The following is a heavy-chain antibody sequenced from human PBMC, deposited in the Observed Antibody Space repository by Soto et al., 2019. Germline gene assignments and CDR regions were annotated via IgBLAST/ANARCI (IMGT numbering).Heavy chain of an antibody. J-gene: IGHJ4*02. CDR2: IYYSGTT. Sequence: QVQLQESGPGLVKPSETLSLTCTVSGCSIRSYYWSWIRQPPGKGLEWIGYIYYSGTTNYNPSLKSRVTISIDTSKNQFSLKLSSVTAADTDVYYCASLYDSPYYFDYWGQGPLVTVSS. CDR1: GCSIRSYY. D-gene: IGHD3-22*01. V-gene: IGHV4-59*08. CDR3: ASLYDSPYYFDY.